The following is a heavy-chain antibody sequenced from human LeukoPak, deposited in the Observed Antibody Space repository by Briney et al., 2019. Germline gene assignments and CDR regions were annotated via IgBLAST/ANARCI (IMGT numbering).Heavy chain of an antibody. CDR3: ASSGHLGYCSSTSCYTDY. V-gene: IGHV1-69*13. D-gene: IGHD2-2*02. CDR2: IIPIFGTA. J-gene: IGHJ4*02. CDR1: GYTFTGYY. Sequence: SVKVSCKASGYTFTGYYMHWVRQAPGQGLEWMGGIIPIFGTANYAQKFQGRVTITADESTSTAYMELSSLRSEDTAVYYCASSGHLGYCSSTSCYTDYWGQGTLVTVSS.